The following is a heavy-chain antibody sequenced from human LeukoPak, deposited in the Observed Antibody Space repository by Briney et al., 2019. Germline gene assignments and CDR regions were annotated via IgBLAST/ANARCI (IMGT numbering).Heavy chain of an antibody. CDR1: GFTFSSYS. Sequence: GGSLRLSCAASGFTFSSYSMNWVRQAPGKGLEWVSSISSSSSYIYYADSVKGRFTISRDNAKNSLYLRMNSLRAEDTAVYYCARVSGYSNYFDYWGQGTLVTVSS. J-gene: IGHJ4*02. V-gene: IGHV3-21*01. CDR2: ISSSSSYI. CDR3: ARVSGYSNYFDY. D-gene: IGHD4-11*01.